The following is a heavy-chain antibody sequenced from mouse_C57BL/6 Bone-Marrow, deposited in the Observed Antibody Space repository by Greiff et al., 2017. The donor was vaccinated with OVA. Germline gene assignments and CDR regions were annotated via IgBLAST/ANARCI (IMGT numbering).Heavy chain of an antibody. CDR3: AREDDGSAWFAY. D-gene: IGHD2-3*01. CDR2: INPSTGGT. V-gene: IGHV1-42*01. J-gene: IGHJ3*01. CDR1: GYSFTGYY. Sequence: EVQLQQSGPELVKPGASVKISCKASGYSFTGYYMNWVKQSPEKSLEWIGEINPSTGGTTYNQKFKAKATLTVDKSSSTAYMQLKSLTSEDSAVYYCAREDDGSAWFAYWGQGTLVTVSA.